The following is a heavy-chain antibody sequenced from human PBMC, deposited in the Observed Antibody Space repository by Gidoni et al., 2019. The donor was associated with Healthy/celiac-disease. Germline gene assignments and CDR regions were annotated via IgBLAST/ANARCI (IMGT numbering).Heavy chain of an antibody. J-gene: IGHJ4*02. CDR3: ARDQGLGMAPLDY. Sequence: CAASGFTFSDYYRCWIRQAPVKGLEWVSYISSSGSTIYYADSVKGRFTISRDNAKSSLYLEMNSLRAEDTAVYYCARDQGLGMAPLDYWGQGTLVTVSS. V-gene: IGHV3-11*01. CDR2: ISSSGSTI. CDR1: GFTFSDYY.